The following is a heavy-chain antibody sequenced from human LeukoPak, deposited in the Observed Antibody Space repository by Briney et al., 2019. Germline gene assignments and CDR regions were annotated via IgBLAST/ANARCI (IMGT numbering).Heavy chain of an antibody. J-gene: IGHJ4*02. V-gene: IGHV1-2*02. D-gene: IGHD2-2*01. Sequence: ASVKVSCKASGYTFTGYYMHWVRQAPGQGLEWMGWINPNGGGTNYAQKFQGRVTMTRDTSISTAYMELSRLRSDDTAVYYCARVSSVVVPAAFDYWGQGTLVTVSS. CDR3: ARVSSVVVPAAFDY. CDR2: INPNGGGT. CDR1: GYTFTGYY.